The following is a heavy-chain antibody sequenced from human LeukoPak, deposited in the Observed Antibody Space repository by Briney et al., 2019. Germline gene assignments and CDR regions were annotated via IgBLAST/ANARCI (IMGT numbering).Heavy chain of an antibody. D-gene: IGHD2-2*01. J-gene: IGHJ5*02. CDR1: GGSISSSSYY. Sequence: SETLSLTCTVSGGSISSSSYYWCWIRQPPGKGLEWIGSIYYSGSTYYNPSLKSRVTISVDTSKNQFSLKLSSVTAADTAVYYCARRNVVVPAARGPYNWFDPWGQGTLVTVSS. CDR3: ARRNVVVPAARGPYNWFDP. V-gene: IGHV4-39*01. CDR2: IYYSGST.